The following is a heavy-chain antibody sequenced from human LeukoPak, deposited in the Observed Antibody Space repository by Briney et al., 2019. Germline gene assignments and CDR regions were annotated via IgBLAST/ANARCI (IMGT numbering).Heavy chain of an antibody. Sequence: PSETLSLTCTVSGGSISSYYWSWIRQPAGKGLEWIGYIYYSGSTNYNPSLKSRVAISVDTSKNQFSLKLSSVTAADTAVYYCARGEADSDAFDIWGQGTMVTVSS. J-gene: IGHJ3*02. CDR1: GGSISSYY. V-gene: IGHV4-59*01. D-gene: IGHD1-26*01. CDR2: IYYSGST. CDR3: ARGEADSDAFDI.